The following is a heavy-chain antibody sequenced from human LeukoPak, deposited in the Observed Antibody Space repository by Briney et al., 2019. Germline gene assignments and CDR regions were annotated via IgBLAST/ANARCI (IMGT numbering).Heavy chain of an antibody. CDR1: GFTFSSYA. V-gene: IGHV3-30*04. J-gene: IGHJ4*02. CDR2: ISYDGSNK. Sequence: GGSLRLSCAASGFTFSSYAMHWVRQAPGKGLEWVAVISYDGSNKYYADSVKGRFTISRDNSKNTLYLQMNSLRAEDTAVYYCAKDWGSGWYAGEYYFDYWGQGTLVTVSS. CDR3: AKDWGSGWYAGEYYFDY. D-gene: IGHD6-19*01.